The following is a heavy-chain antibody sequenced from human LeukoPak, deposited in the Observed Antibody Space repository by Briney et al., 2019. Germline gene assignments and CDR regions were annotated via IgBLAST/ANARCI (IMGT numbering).Heavy chain of an antibody. CDR2: INHSGST. Sequence: SETLSLTCAVYGGSFSGYYWGWIRQPPGKGLEWIGEINHSGSTNYNPSLKSRVTISVDTSKNQFSLKLSSVTAADTAVYYCARTNNWFDPWGQGTLVTVSS. CDR1: GGSFSGYY. V-gene: IGHV4-34*01. J-gene: IGHJ5*02. CDR3: ARTNNWFDP.